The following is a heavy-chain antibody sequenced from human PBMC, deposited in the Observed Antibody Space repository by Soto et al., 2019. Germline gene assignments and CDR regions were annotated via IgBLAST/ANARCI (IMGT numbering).Heavy chain of an antibody. CDR3: ATSLATHLADDGMHG. CDR1: GFTFSSYS. Sequence: EVQLVESGGGLVKPGGSLRLSCAASGFTFSSYSLNWVRQAPGKGLEWVSSISGTSNDIYYADSVKGRFVISRDNARDSLYLQMYSLSVLDTAIYFCATSLATHLADDGMHGCGQGPTVTVSS. J-gene: IGHJ6*01. V-gene: IGHV3-21*01. D-gene: IGHD3-16*01. CDR2: ISGTSNDI.